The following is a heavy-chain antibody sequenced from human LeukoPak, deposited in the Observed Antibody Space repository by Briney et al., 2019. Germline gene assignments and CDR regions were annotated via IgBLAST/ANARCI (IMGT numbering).Heavy chain of an antibody. CDR3: ARDIEGSSNWVDP. J-gene: IGHJ5*02. V-gene: IGHV1-69*04. CDR2: IIPILGIA. CDR1: GGIFSSYA. D-gene: IGHD6-6*01. Sequence: SVKVSCKASGGIFSSYAISWVRQAPGQGLEWMGRIIPILGIADYAQKFQGRVTITADKSTSTAYMELSSLRSEDTAVYYCARDIEGSSNWVDPWGQGTLVTVSS.